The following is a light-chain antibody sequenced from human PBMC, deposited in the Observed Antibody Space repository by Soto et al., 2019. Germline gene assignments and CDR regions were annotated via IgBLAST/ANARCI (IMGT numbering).Light chain of an antibody. CDR2: GAS. V-gene: IGKV3-15*01. J-gene: IGKJ1*01. CDR3: QQHNNWPPWT. CDR1: QSVANN. Sequence: EIVLTQSPGTLSFSPGEGATLSCRASQSVANNVAWYQQKPGQPPRLLIYGASTRAAGVPARFSGSGYGRQFSLTISSLQSEDFAIYHCQQHNNWPPWTFGQGTKVDIK.